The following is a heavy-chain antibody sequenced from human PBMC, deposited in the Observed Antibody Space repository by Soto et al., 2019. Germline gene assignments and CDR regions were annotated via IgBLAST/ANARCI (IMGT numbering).Heavy chain of an antibody. CDR3: AKSRGTAGRRLDY. CDR2: ITWNSGSV. V-gene: IGHV3-9*01. Sequence: PGGSLRLSCAASGFTFDDYAMHWVRQAPGKGLEWVSGITWNSGSVVYTGSVKGRFTISRDNAKNSLYLQMNSLRFEDTAVYYCAKSRGTAGRRLDYWGQGTLVTVSS. CDR1: GFTFDDYA. J-gene: IGHJ4*02. D-gene: IGHD6-6*01.